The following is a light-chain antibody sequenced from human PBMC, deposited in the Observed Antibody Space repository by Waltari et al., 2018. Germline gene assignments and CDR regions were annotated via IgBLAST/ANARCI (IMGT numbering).Light chain of an antibody. Sequence: QSALTQPASVSGSPGQSITISCTGTTSDIGTYNYAPWYQQHPGTAPKLIIYDANKRPSGVSVRFSGSKSGNTASLTISGLQAEDEADYYCSSYTRVSASVIFGGGTKLTVL. CDR1: TSDIGTYNY. CDR2: DAN. J-gene: IGLJ2*01. V-gene: IGLV2-14*01. CDR3: SSYTRVSASVI.